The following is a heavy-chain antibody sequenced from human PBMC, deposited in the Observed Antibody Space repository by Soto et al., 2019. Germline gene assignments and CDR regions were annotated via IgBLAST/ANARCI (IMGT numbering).Heavy chain of an antibody. CDR1: GGSISNTNYY. CDR3: ARHSSAAGDSSIPY. Sequence: QLQLQESGPGLVKPSETLSLTCTVSGGSISNTNYYWGWIRQPPGKGLEWIGNIYFKRNTYYTPSLNSLVTISVDSSKNHFSLNLSSVTAADTAVYYCARHSSAAGDSSIPYWGQGILVTVSS. D-gene: IGHD6-13*01. V-gene: IGHV4-39*02. CDR2: IYFKRNT. J-gene: IGHJ4*02.